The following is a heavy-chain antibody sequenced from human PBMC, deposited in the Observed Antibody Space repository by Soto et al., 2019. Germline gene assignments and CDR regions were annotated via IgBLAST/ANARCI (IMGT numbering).Heavy chain of an antibody. V-gene: IGHV3-30*18. J-gene: IGHJ6*02. CDR1: GFTFSSYG. CDR2: ISYDGSNK. CDR3: AKDSRLAYCGGDCLAYYYGMDV. Sequence: PGGSLRLSCAASGFTFSSYGMHWVRQAPGKGLEWVAVISYDGSNKYYADSVKGRFTISRDNSKNTLYLQMNSLRAEDTAVYYCAKDSRLAYCGGDCLAYYYGMDVWGQGTTVTVSS. D-gene: IGHD2-21*02.